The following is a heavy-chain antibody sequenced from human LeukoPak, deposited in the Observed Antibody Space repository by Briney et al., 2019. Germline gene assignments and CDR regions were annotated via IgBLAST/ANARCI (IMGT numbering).Heavy chain of an antibody. CDR3: AKDSSPAYFDY. CDR2: ISYDGSNI. J-gene: IGHJ4*02. CDR1: GFTFSTYG. Sequence: GRSLRLSCAASGFTFSTYGMHWVRQAPGKGLEWVALISYDGSNIYYADSVKGRFTISRDRSMNTLYPQMNSLRGEDTAVYFCAKDSSPAYFDYWGQGTLVTVSS. V-gene: IGHV3-30*18. D-gene: IGHD6-6*01.